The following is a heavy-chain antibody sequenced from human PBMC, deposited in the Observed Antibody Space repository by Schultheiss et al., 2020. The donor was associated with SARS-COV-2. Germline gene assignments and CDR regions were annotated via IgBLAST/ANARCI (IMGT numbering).Heavy chain of an antibody. CDR3: ARDQRYCSGGSCYVRGRHGMDV. Sequence: SQTLSLTCAVSGGSISSGGYYWSWIRQPPGKGLEWIGEINHSGSTNYNPSLKSRVTISVDTSKNQFSLKLSSVTAADTAVYYCARDQRYCSGGSCYVRGRHGMDVWGQGTTVTVSS. V-gene: IGHV4-34*01. J-gene: IGHJ6*02. D-gene: IGHD2-15*01. CDR1: GGSISSGGYY. CDR2: INHSGST.